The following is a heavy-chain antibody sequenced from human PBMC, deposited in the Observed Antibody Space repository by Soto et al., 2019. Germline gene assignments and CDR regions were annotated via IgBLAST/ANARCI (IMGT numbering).Heavy chain of an antibody. J-gene: IGHJ4*02. D-gene: IGHD5-18*01. CDR2: IYHSGST. V-gene: IGHV4-38-2*02. CDR1: GYSISSGYY. Sequence: SETLSLTCAVSGYSISSGYYWGWIRQPPGKGLEWIGSIYHSGSTYYNPSLKSRVTISVDTSKNQFSLKLSSVTAADTAVYYCAREVRVDTSGCLDYWGQGTLVTVSS. CDR3: AREVRVDTSGCLDY.